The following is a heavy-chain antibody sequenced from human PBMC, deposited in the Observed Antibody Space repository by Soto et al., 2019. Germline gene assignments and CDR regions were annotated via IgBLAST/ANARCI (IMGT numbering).Heavy chain of an antibody. Sequence: EVQLVESGGGLVQPGGSLRLSCAASGFTFSSNWMSWVRQAPGKGLEWGANIKQDGSEKYYVDSVKGRFTISRDNAKNSLYLQMNSLRAEDTAVYYCARGGVGWFGELLYFDYWGQGTLVTVSS. J-gene: IGHJ4*02. CDR2: IKQDGSEK. CDR1: GFTFSSNW. CDR3: ARGGVGWFGELLYFDY. V-gene: IGHV3-7*05. D-gene: IGHD3-10*01.